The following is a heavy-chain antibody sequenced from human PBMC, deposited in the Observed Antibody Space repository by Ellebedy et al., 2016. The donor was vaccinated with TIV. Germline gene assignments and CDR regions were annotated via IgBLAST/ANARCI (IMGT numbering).Heavy chain of an antibody. V-gene: IGHV6-1*01. CDR2: TYYRTKWFN. CDR3: AREVPTGWSYNWFDP. CDR1: VDSVASNSVA. J-gene: IGHJ5*02. Sequence: SQTLSLTCVISVDSVASNSVAWNWIRQSPSRGLEWPGRTYYRTKWFNDYAVSVKSRITNNPDTSKNQFSRQLNSLTPEDTAVYYFAREVPTGWSYNWFDPWGQGTLVTVSS. D-gene: IGHD6-19*01.